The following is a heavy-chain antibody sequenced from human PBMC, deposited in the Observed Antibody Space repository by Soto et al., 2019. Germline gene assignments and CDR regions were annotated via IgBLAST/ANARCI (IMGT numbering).Heavy chain of an antibody. D-gene: IGHD2-21*01. CDR3: AKTIVAASGYYFDH. CDR2: ISGGRSYT. J-gene: IGHJ4*02. V-gene: IGHV3-11*06. Sequence: QVQLVESGGGLVKPGGSLRLACAASGFSFGDAYMSWVRQAPGKGLEWLSYISGGRSYTNYADSVKGRFTISRDNAKRSLYLEMNSLRADDTSVYYGAKTIVAASGYYFDHLGQGNLVTVSS. CDR1: GFSFGDAY.